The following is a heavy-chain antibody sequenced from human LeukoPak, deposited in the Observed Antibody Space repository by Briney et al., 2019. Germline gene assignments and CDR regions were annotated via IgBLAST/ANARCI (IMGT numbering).Heavy chain of an antibody. Sequence: SQTLSLTCTVSGGSISSGSYYWSWIRQPAGKGLEWIGRIYTSGSTNYNPSLKSRVTISVDTSKNQFSLKLSSVTAADTAVYYCARDSRQYQLPFDYWGQGTLVTVSS. CDR1: GGSISSGSYY. CDR3: ARDSRQYQLPFDY. CDR2: IYTSGST. V-gene: IGHV4-61*02. D-gene: IGHD2-2*01. J-gene: IGHJ4*02.